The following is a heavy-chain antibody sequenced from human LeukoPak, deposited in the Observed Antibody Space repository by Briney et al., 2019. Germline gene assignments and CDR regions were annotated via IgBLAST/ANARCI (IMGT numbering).Heavy chain of an antibody. D-gene: IGHD5-12*01. CDR3: ARDDSDIVATTKAFDY. Sequence: GGSLRLSCVASGFTFSNYAMNWVRQAPGKGLEWVSVISSSGGSTYKADSVRGRFTISRDNSKNTLYLQMNSLRAEDTAVYFCARDDSDIVATTKAFDYWGQGTLVTVSS. CDR1: GFTFSNYA. CDR2: ISSSGGST. V-gene: IGHV3-23*01. J-gene: IGHJ4*02.